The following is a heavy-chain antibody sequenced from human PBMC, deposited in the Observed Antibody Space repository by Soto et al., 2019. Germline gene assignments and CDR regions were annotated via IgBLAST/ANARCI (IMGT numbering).Heavy chain of an antibody. Sequence: LRLSCAASGFTFTNYAMSWVRQAPGKGLGWVSVTSGSGGSTYYADSVKGRFTISRDNSKSTLYLQMDSMRAEDTAVYYCAKVIVVIAAAGDYFDHWGQGTLVTVSS. CDR1: GFTFTNYA. CDR2: TSGSGGST. V-gene: IGHV3-23*01. J-gene: IGHJ4*02. CDR3: AKVIVVIAAAGDYFDH. D-gene: IGHD2-21*01.